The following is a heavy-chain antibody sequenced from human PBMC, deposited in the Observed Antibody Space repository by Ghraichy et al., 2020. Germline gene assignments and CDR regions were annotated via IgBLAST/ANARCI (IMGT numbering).Heavy chain of an antibody. J-gene: IGHJ4*02. CDR3: TRENYYYDSSGYYFFDQ. D-gene: IGHD3-22*01. V-gene: IGHV3-48*01. CDR1: GLTFTGYS. CDR2: ISSSSSTI. Sequence: GSLRLSCAASGLTFTGYSMSWVRQAPGKGLEWVPYISSSSSTIYFADSVRGRFTISRDNAKNSLYLQMDSLRAEDTAMYYCTRENYYYDSSGYYFFDQWGQGTLVTVSS.